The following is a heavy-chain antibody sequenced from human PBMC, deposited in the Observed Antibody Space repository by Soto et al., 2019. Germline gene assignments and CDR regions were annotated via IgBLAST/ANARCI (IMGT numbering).Heavy chain of an antibody. V-gene: IGHV1-69*01. D-gene: IGHD1-26*01. J-gene: IGHJ4*02. CDR1: GGTFSSYA. Sequence: QVQLVQSGAEVKKPGSSVKVSCKASGGTFSSYAISWVRQAPGQGLEWMGGIIPIFGTANYAQKFQGRVTITADESTSTAYMERSSLRSEDTAVYYGVGVGATPGPLLYWGQGTLVTVSS. CDR3: VGVGATPGPLLY. CDR2: IIPIFGTA.